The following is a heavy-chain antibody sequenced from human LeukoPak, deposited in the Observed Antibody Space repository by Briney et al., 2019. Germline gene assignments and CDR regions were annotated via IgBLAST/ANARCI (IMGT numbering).Heavy chain of an antibody. CDR3: ARGPARYYESSGLDY. CDR1: GFTFSSYE. J-gene: IGHJ4*02. Sequence: PGGSLRLSCAASGFTFSSYEMYWVRQAPGKGLEWVSYISSSGSTIYYADSVKGRFTISRDNAKNSLYLQMNSLRAEDTAVYYCARGPARYYESSGLDYWGQGTLVTVSS. CDR2: ISSSGSTI. D-gene: IGHD3-22*01. V-gene: IGHV3-48*03.